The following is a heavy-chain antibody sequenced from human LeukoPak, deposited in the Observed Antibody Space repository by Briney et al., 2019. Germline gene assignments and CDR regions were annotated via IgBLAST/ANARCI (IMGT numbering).Heavy chain of an antibody. CDR3: ARVTDYGGNSVAFDI. D-gene: IGHD4-23*01. V-gene: IGHV1-2*04. J-gene: IGHJ3*02. Sequence: GASVKVSCKASGYTFTGYYMHWVRQAPGQGLEWMGWINPNSGGTNYAQKFQGWVTMTRDTSISTAYMELSRLRSDDTAVYYCARVTDYGGNSVAFDIWGQGTMVTVSS. CDR2: INPNSGGT. CDR1: GYTFTGYY.